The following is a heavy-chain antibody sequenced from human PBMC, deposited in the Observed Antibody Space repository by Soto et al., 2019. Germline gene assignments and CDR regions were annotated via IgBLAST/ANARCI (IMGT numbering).Heavy chain of an antibody. CDR3: ARDGDYDILTGYYQHNWFDL. Sequence: GGSLRLSCAASGFTFSDYYMSWIRQAPGKGLEWVSYISSSSSYTNYADSVKGRFTISRDNAKNSLYLQMNSLRAEDTAVYYCARDGDYDILTGYYQHNWFDLWGQRTLVTVSS. V-gene: IGHV3-11*06. CDR2: ISSSSSYT. J-gene: IGHJ5*02. D-gene: IGHD3-9*01. CDR1: GFTFSDYY.